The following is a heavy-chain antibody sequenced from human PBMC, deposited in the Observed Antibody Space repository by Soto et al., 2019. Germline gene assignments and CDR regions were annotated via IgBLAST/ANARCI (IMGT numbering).Heavy chain of an antibody. CDR3: ATSYDSSGYDY. V-gene: IGHV3-23*01. CDR1: GFTFRSYA. Sequence: GGSLRLSCAASGFTFRSYAMAWVRQTPEKGLQWVSALSGSGISTYYADTVKGRFTISRDNSRNTLYLQMNSLRAEDTAVYYCATSYDSSGYDYWGQGTLVTVSS. J-gene: IGHJ4*02. CDR2: LSGSGIST. D-gene: IGHD3-22*01.